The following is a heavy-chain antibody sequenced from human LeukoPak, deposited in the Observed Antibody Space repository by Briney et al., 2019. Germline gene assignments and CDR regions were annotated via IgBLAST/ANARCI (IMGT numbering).Heavy chain of an antibody. D-gene: IGHD3-9*01. J-gene: IGHJ4*02. V-gene: IGHV3-23*01. Sequence: GESVTLSCVASGFTFSNYAMRWVRQAPGKRLEWVSAVTGRGGSTYYADSVKGRFTISRDNSRNTLFLQMNSLRAEDTAIYYCAKWGDFDILTGYYVSDFWGQGTLVTVSS. CDR2: VTGRGGST. CDR3: AKWGDFDILTGYYVSDF. CDR1: GFTFSNYA.